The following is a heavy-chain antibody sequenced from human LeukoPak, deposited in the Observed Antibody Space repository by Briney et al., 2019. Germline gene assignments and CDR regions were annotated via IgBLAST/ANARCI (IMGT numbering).Heavy chain of an antibody. J-gene: IGHJ4*02. Sequence: GGSLRLSCAAPGFTFSSYAMSWVRQAPGKGLEWVSAISGSGGSTYYADSVKGRFTISRDNSKNTLYLQMNSLRAEDTAVYYCARYSSGHYPRLPDYFDYWGQGTLVTVSS. D-gene: IGHD3-22*01. V-gene: IGHV3-23*01. CDR2: ISGSGGST. CDR1: GFTFSSYA. CDR3: ARYSSGHYPRLPDYFDY.